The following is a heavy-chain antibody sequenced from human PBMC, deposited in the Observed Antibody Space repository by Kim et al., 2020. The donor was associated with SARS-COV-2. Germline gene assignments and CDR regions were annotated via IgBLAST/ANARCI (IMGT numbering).Heavy chain of an antibody. CDR2: IRSKVYGATT. CDR1: GFSFGDYA. D-gene: IGHD3-22*01. Sequence: GGSLRLSCTASGFSFGDYAITWVRQAPGKGLELVGFIRSKVYGATTESAASVQGRFTISRDDSKRIAYLQMNSLKTADTAVYYCARVPLVISGGYYYYYG. J-gene: IGHJ6*01. CDR3: ARVPLVISGGYYYYYG. V-gene: IGHV3-49*04.